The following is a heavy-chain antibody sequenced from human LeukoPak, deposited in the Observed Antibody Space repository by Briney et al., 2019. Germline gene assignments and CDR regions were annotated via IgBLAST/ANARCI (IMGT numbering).Heavy chain of an antibody. Sequence: GGSLRLSCAASGFTFSSYSMNWVRQAPGKGLEWVSSISSSSSYIYYADSVKGRFTISRDNAKNSLYLQMNSLRAEDTALYYCAKGTYSGSYYFAFDIWGQGTMVTVSS. CDR1: GFTFSSYS. CDR2: ISSSSSYI. J-gene: IGHJ3*02. V-gene: IGHV3-21*04. D-gene: IGHD1-26*01. CDR3: AKGTYSGSYYFAFDI.